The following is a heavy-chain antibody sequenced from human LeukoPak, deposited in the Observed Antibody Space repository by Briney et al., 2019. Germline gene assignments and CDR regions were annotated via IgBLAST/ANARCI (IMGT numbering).Heavy chain of an antibody. CDR3: ARPGYYFGSRSYHGFDD. V-gene: IGHV5-51*01. D-gene: IGHD3-10*01. CDR1: GYSFTSYC. CDR2: IYPADSDT. J-gene: IGHJ4*02. Sequence: GESLKISCKASGYSFTSYCIGWVRQMPGKGLEWMGIIYPADSDTRYSPSFQGQVTISADKSSNTAYLQWSGLKASDTAMYYCARPGYYFGSRSYHGFDDWGQGTMVTVSS.